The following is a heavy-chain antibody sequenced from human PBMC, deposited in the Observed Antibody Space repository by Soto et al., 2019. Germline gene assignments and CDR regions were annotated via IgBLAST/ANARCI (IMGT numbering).Heavy chain of an antibody. CDR1: ASSVSSSSYY. CDR2: VYYSGST. Sequence: SETLSLTCTVSASSVSSSSYYWGWVRQPPGKGLERIGSVYYSGSTYYNPSLESRVTISVDKSKNQFSLKLMSLSAADTAVYYCGRLEGLATISYYFDYWGQGALVTVSS. D-gene: IGHD3-9*01. CDR3: GRLEGLATISYYFDY. V-gene: IGHV4-39*01. J-gene: IGHJ4*02.